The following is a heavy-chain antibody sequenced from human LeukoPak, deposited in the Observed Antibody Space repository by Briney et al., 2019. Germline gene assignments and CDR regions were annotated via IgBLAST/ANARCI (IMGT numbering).Heavy chain of an antibody. Sequence: GGTLRLSCAASGFTFSRNGMTWVRQAPGKGLEWVSAISGSGGSTYYADSVKGRFTISRDNSKNTLYLQMNSLRAEDTAVYYCAKDHYYDSSGYYRPNAFDIWGQGTMVTVSS. V-gene: IGHV3-23*01. CDR1: GFTFSRNG. D-gene: IGHD3-22*01. CDR2: ISGSGGST. CDR3: AKDHYYDSSGYYRPNAFDI. J-gene: IGHJ3*02.